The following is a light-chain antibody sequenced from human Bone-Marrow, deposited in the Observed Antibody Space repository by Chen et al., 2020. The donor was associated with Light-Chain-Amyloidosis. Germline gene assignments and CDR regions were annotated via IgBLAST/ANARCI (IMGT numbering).Light chain of an antibody. Sequence: SYELTQPPSVSVAPGQTARITCSGDALPTKYAYWYQQKPGQAPVLVIHRETERTSGISERFSGYSSGTTATLTISGVQAEDDADYHCQSADSSGTYEVIFCGGTKLTVL. J-gene: IGLJ2*01. CDR2: RET. V-gene: IGLV3-25*03. CDR3: QSADSSGTYEVI. CDR1: ALPTKY.